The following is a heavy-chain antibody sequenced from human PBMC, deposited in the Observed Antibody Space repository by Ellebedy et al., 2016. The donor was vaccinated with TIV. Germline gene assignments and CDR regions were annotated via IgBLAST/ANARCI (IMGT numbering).Heavy chain of an antibody. Sequence: GESLKISXAASGFTFSSYGMHWVRQAPGKGLEWVANIKQDGSEKYYVDSVKGRFTISRDNAKNSLYLQMNSLRAEDTAVYYCASDRLRGAFDIWGQGTMVTVSS. V-gene: IGHV3-7*01. J-gene: IGHJ3*02. D-gene: IGHD4-17*01. CDR1: GFTFSSYG. CDR2: IKQDGSEK. CDR3: ASDRLRGAFDI.